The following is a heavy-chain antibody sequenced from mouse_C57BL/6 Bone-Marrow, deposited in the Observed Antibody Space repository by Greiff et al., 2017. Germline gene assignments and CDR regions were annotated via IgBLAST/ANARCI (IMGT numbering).Heavy chain of an antibody. V-gene: IGHV5-16*01. CDR3: ARDKYDGSLYFDY. Sequence: EVHLVESEGGFVQPGSSMKLSCTASGFTFSDYYMAWVRQVPEKGLEWVANINPSGSSTYYLGSLKGRFIIPRDNAKNILYMQMSSLKSEDTATYYCARDKYDGSLYFDYWGQGTTVTVSS. J-gene: IGHJ2*01. CDR2: INPSGSST. CDR1: GFTFSDYY. D-gene: IGHD2-1*01.